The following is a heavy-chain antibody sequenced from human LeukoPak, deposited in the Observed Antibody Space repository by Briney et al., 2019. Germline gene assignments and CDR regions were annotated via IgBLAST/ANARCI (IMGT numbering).Heavy chain of an antibody. Sequence: GESLKISCKGLGYSFSSYWNARVRQRPGKGLEWMGITYPGGSETRYDPSFQGQVTISADSSTSTAYLQWSSLRASDTAMYYCARASRDGYNQNFDHWGQGTLVTVSS. CDR2: TYPGGSET. J-gene: IGHJ4*02. D-gene: IGHD5-24*01. CDR3: ARASRDGYNQNFDH. CDR1: GYSFSSYW. V-gene: IGHV5-51*01.